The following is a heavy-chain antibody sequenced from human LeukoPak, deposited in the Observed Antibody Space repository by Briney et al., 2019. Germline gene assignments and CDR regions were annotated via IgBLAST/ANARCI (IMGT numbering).Heavy chain of an antibody. CDR2: MNPNSGNT. Sequence: ASVTVSFKASAYTFTNYDINWVRQATGQGLEWMGWMNPNSGNTGYAQKFQDRVTITRNTSISTAYMELTRLTSEDTAVYYCARGDSGYFFYYGLDVWGQGTTVTVSS. D-gene: IGHD3-10*01. V-gene: IGHV1-8*01. CDR3: ARGDSGYFFYYGLDV. J-gene: IGHJ6*02. CDR1: AYTFTNYD.